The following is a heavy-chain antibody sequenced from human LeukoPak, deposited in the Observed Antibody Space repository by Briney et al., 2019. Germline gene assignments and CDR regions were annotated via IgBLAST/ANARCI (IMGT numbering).Heavy chain of an antibody. Sequence: SETLSLTCTVSGGSISSSAYYWGWIRQPPGKGLEWVGEMHPSGSINYNPSLGSRVTISVDTSKNQFSLRLSSVTAADTAIYYCARGRDHSKTGDYWGRGTLVTVSS. CDR3: ARGRDHSKTGDY. CDR2: MHPSGSI. J-gene: IGHJ4*02. D-gene: IGHD5-24*01. V-gene: IGHV4-39*07. CDR1: GGSISSSAYY.